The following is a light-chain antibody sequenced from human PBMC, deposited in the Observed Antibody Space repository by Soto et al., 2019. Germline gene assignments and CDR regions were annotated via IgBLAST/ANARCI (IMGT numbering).Light chain of an antibody. J-gene: IGLJ3*02. CDR1: TSDVGGHNY. Sequence: QSALTQPASVSGSPGQSTTISCTGTTSDVGGHNYVSWYQQHPGKAPKLMIYEVNNRPSGVSNRFSGSKSGNTASLTISGLQTEDEADYYCSSYTSAGVFGGGTKLTVL. V-gene: IGLV2-14*01. CDR3: SSYTSAGV. CDR2: EVN.